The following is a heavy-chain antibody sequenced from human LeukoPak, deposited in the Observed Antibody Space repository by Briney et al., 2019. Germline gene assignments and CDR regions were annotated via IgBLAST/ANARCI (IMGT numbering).Heavy chain of an antibody. CDR3: ARGSLRGVIRVDYFDY. J-gene: IGHJ4*02. CDR2: INPNSGNT. Sequence: GASVKVSCKASGYTFTGYYMHWVRQAPGQGLEWMGWINPNSGNTGYAQKFQGRVTMTRNTSISTAYMELSSLRSEDTAVYYCARGSLRGVIRVDYFDYWGQGTLVTVSS. D-gene: IGHD3-10*01. V-gene: IGHV1-8*02. CDR1: GYTFTGYY.